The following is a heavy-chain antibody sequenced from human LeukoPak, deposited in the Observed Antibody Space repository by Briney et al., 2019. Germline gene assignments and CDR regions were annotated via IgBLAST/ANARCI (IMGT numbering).Heavy chain of an antibody. CDR3: ARGPYCSGASCYSVDY. CDR1: GYTFTSYG. D-gene: IGHD2-15*01. J-gene: IGHJ4*02. V-gene: IGHV1-18*01. Sequence: GASVKVSCKASGYTFTSYGISWVRQAPGQGLEWMGWISAYNGNTNYAQKLQGRVTMTTDTSTSTAYMELRSLRSDDTAVYYCARGPYCSGASCYSVDYWGQGTLVTVSS. CDR2: ISAYNGNT.